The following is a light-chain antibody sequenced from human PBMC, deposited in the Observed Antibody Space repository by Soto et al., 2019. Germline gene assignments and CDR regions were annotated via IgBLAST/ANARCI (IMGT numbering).Light chain of an antibody. J-gene: IGLJ7*01. CDR2: RNN. V-gene: IGLV1-47*01. Sequence: QSVLTQPPSASGTPEQRVTISCSGSSSNIGSNYVYWYQQLPGTAPKLLIYRNNQRPSGVPDRFSGSKSGTSASLANSGLRSEDEADYYCAAWDDSLSGWVFGGGTQLTVL. CDR3: AAWDDSLSGWV. CDR1: SSNIGSNY.